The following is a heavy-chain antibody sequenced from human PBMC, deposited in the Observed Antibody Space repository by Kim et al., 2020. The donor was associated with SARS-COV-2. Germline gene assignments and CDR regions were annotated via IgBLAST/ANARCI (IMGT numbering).Heavy chain of an antibody. J-gene: IGHJ6*02. D-gene: IGHD3-10*01. CDR3: ASSLWFGELFRGVYYYGMDV. Sequence: SQTLSLTCTVSGGSISSYYWSWIRQPPGKGLEWIGYIYYSGSTNYNPSLKSRVTISVDTSKNQFSLKLSSVTAADTAVYYCASSLWFGELFRGVYYYGMDVWGQGTTVTVSS. CDR2: IYYSGST. CDR1: GGSISSYY. V-gene: IGHV4-59*13.